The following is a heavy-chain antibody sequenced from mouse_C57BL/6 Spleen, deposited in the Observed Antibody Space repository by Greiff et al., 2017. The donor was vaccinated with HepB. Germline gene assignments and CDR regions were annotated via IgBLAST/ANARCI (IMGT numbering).Heavy chain of an antibody. CDR3: ARRAVERYFDV. V-gene: IGHV1-4*01. D-gene: IGHD1-1*01. J-gene: IGHJ1*03. CDR1: GYTFTSYT. Sequence: VQGVESGAELARPGASVKMSCKASGYTFTSYTMHWVKQRPGQGLEWIGYINPSSGYTKYNQKFKDKATLTADKSSSTAYMQLSSLTSEDSAVYYCARRAVERYFDVWGTGTTVTVSS. CDR2: INPSSGYT.